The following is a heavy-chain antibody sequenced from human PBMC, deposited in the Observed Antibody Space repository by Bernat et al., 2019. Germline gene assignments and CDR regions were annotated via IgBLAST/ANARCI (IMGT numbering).Heavy chain of an antibody. CDR1: GYSFTSYW. V-gene: IGHV5-10-1*03. D-gene: IGHD2-2*01. CDR2: IDPSDSYT. CDR3: ARRFVCTSCHRGGMDV. Sequence: EVQLVQSGAEVKKPGESLRISCKGSGYSFTSYWISWVRQMPGKGLEWMGRIDPSDSYTNYSPSFQGNVTISADKSISTAYLQWSSLKASDTDMYYCARRFVCTSCHRGGMDVWGQGTTVTVSS. J-gene: IGHJ6*02.